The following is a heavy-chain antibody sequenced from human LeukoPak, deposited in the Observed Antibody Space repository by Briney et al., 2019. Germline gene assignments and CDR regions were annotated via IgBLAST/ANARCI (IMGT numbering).Heavy chain of an antibody. V-gene: IGHV4-34*01. J-gene: IGHJ4*02. CDR3: ASGDSGCYYAPIDY. CDR1: GGSFSGYY. D-gene: IGHD1-26*01. Sequence: SETLSLTCAVYGGSFSGYYWSWIRQPPGKGLEWIGEINHSGSTNYNPSLKSRVTISVDTSKNQFSLKLSSVTAADTAVYYCASGDSGCYYAPIDYWGQGTLVTVSS. CDR2: INHSGST.